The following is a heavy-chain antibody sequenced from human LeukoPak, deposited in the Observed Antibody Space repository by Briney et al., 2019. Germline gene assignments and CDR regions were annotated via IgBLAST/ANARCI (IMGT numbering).Heavy chain of an antibody. CDR3: ASGTYYSQSLDY. CDR1: GDSISSSNW. V-gene: IGHV4-4*02. D-gene: IGHD1-26*01. J-gene: IGHJ4*02. Sequence: SETLSLTCAVSGDSISSSNWWSWVRQPPGKGLEWIGEIYHSGSTNYKPSLKSRVTISVDKSKNQFSLKLSSVTAADSAVYYCASGTYYSQSLDYWGQGNLVTVSS. CDR2: IYHSGST.